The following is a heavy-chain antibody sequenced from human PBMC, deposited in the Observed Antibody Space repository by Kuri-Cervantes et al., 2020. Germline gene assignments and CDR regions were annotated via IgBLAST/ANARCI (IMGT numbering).Heavy chain of an antibody. J-gene: IGHJ4*02. Sequence: GGSLRLSCTASGFSFSDTWMAWVRQTPGKGLEWVANIKQDGSEKYYVDSVKGRFTISRDNAKNSLYLQMNSLRAEDTAVYYCARAYTSGLDYWGQGTLVTVSS. D-gene: IGHD6-19*01. CDR2: IKQDGSEK. CDR1: GFSFSDTW. V-gene: IGHV3-7*04. CDR3: ARAYTSGLDY.